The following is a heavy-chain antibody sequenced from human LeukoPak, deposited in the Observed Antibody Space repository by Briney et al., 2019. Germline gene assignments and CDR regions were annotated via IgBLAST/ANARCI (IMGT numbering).Heavy chain of an antibody. J-gene: IGHJ4*02. CDR2: TSGSGGST. CDR3: AKDTDIVATGIDY. CDR1: GFTFSSYA. D-gene: IGHD5-12*01. Sequence: GASLRLSCAASGFTFSSYAMSWVRQAPGKGLEWVSATSGSGGSTYYADSVKGRFTISRDNSKNTLYLQMNSLRAEDTAVYYCAKDTDIVATGIDYWGQGTLVTVSS. V-gene: IGHV3-23*01.